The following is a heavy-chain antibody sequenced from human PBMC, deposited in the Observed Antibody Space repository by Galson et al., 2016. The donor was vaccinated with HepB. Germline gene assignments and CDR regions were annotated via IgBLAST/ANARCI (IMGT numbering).Heavy chain of an antibody. CDR1: GGTFSSYA. V-gene: IGHV1-69*13. J-gene: IGHJ4*02. CDR2: IIPMFGAA. D-gene: IGHD6-13*01. CDR3: AIGVYCSHGQCIAY. Sequence: SVKVSCKASGGTFSSYAIGWVRQAPGQGLEWMGGIIPMFGAASYAQKFQGRVTITADESTKTAYMELSSLGSEDTAVYYFAIGVYCSHGQCIAYWGQGTLVTVSS.